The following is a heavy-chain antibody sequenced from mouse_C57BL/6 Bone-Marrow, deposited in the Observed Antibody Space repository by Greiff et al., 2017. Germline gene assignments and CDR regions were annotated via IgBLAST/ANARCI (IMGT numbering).Heavy chain of an antibody. CDR1: GYTFTSYG. J-gene: IGHJ3*01. CDR2: IYPRSGNT. D-gene: IGHD1-1*01. V-gene: IGHV1-81*01. Sequence: VQLQQSGAELARPGASVKLSCKASGYTFTSYGISWVKQRTGQGLEWIGEIYPRSGNTYYNEKFKGKATLTADKSSSTAYMALRSLTSEDSAVYFCARGSHYGSAAWFAYWGQGTLVTVSA. CDR3: ARGSHYGSAAWFAY.